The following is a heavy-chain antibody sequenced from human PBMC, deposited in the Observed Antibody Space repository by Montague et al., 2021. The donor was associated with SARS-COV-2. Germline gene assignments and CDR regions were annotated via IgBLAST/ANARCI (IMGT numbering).Heavy chain of an antibody. CDR3: AREGTTYYYDSSGYPYYYYYGMDV. D-gene: IGHD3-22*01. CDR2: INPNSGGT. V-gene: IGHV1-2*02. Sequence: SVKVSCKASGYTFTGYYMHWVRQAPGQELEWMGWINPNSGGTNYAQKFQGRVTMTRDTSISTAYMELSRLRSDDTAVYYCAREGTTYYYDSSGYPYYYYYGMDVWGQGTTVTVSS. CDR1: GYTFTGYY. J-gene: IGHJ6*02.